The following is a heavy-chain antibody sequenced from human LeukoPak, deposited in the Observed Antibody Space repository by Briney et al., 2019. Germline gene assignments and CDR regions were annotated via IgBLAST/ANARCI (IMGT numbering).Heavy chain of an antibody. J-gene: IGHJ6*02. Sequence: ASVKVSCKASGYTFTGYYMHWVRQAPGQGLEWMGWINPNSGGTNYAQKFQGRVTMTRDTSISTAYMELSRLRSDDTAVYYCARELGGSTRLYYYGMDVWGQGTTVTVSS. CDR2: INPNSGGT. CDR3: ARELGGSTRLYYYGMDV. CDR1: GYTFTGYY. V-gene: IGHV1-2*02. D-gene: IGHD1-26*01.